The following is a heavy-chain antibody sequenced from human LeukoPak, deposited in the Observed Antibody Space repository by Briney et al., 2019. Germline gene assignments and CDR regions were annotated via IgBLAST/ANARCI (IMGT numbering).Heavy chain of an antibody. CDR2: MNPHSGNA. CDR3: ARIPHRVPHNWFDP. V-gene: IGHV1-8*02. J-gene: IGHJ5*02. D-gene: IGHD2-2*01. CDR1: GYTFTSYG. Sequence: GASVKVSCKASGYTFTSYGINWVRQAAGQGLEWMGWMNPHSGNAGYAQKFQGRVTMTRDTSISTAYMELSSLRSEDTAVYYCARIPHRVPHNWFDPWGQGTLVTVSS.